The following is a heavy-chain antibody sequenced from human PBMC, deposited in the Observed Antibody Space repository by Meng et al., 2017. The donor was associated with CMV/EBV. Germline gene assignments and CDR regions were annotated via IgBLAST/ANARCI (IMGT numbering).Heavy chain of an antibody. CDR1: GGTFSGYA. Sequence: QGQRGQSGAEVKKLGASVKVSCKASGGTFSGYAISWVRQAPGQGLEWMGGIIPIFGTANYAQKFQGRVTITADESTSTAYMELSSLRSEDTAVYYCAREVDDYGDGWYFDLWGRGTLVTVSS. CDR2: IIPIFGTA. D-gene: IGHD4-17*01. V-gene: IGHV1-69*12. CDR3: AREVDDYGDGWYFDL. J-gene: IGHJ2*01.